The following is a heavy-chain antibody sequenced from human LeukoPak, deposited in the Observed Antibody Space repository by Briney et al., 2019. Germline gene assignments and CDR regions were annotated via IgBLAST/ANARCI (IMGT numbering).Heavy chain of an antibody. CDR3: ARETLGCGGDCYDY. D-gene: IGHD2-21*02. Sequence: GGSLRLSCTTSGFSFSTYEFNWVRQAPGKGLDWVAYISSSGSAIYYADSVRGRFSVSRDDAKNSLYLQMNSLRAEDTAVYYCARETLGCGGDCYDYWGQGTLVTVSS. CDR2: ISSSGSAI. CDR1: GFSFSTYE. V-gene: IGHV3-48*03. J-gene: IGHJ4*02.